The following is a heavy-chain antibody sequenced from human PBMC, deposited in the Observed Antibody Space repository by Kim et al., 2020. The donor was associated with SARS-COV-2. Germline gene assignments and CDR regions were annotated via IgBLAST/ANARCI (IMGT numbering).Heavy chain of an antibody. J-gene: IGHJ4*02. D-gene: IGHD3-9*01. Sequence: SVKGRFTISRDNPKNTLYLQMNSLRADDTAVYYCAKDPDWNIFTHPHFDYWGQGTLVTVSS. V-gene: IGHV3-23*01. CDR3: AKDPDWNIFTHPHFDY.